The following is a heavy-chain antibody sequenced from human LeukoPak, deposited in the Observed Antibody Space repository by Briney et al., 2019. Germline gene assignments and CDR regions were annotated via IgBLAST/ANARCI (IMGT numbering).Heavy chain of an antibody. J-gene: IGHJ1*01. CDR3: ARDGTGYYDSSGYWDP. CDR2: INPSGGST. Sequence: ASVKVSCKASGYTFTSYYMHWVRQAPGQGLEWMGIINPSGGSTSYAQKFQGRVTMTRDTSTSTVYMELSSLRSEDTAVYYCARDGTGYYDSSGYWDPWGQGTLVTVSS. CDR1: GYTFTSYY. V-gene: IGHV1-46*01. D-gene: IGHD3-22*01.